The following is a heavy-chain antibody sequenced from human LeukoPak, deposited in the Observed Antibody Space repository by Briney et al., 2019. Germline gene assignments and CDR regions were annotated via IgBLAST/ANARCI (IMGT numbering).Heavy chain of an antibody. V-gene: IGHV3-48*03. J-gene: IGHJ3*02. CDR2: ISSSGSTI. D-gene: IGHD3-10*01. CDR1: GFTFSSYE. CDR3: ARADRGDAFDI. Sequence: GGSLRLSCAASGFTFSSYEMNWVRQAPGKGLEWASYISSSGSTIYYADSVKGRFTISRDNAKNSLYLQMNSLRAEDTAVYYCARADRGDAFDIWGQGTMVTVSS.